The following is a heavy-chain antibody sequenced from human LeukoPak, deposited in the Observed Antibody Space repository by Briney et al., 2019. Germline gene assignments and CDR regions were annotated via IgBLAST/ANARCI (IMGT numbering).Heavy chain of an antibody. CDR2: ISAYNGNT. D-gene: IGHD1-26*01. Sequence: ASVKVSCKASGYTFPRYGISWVRQAPGHGLEWMGWISAYNGNTNYPQKFQGRVTMTTDTSRSTAYMELRSLRSDDTAVYYCARIKVGANTFDIWGQGTVVTVSS. V-gene: IGHV1-18*01. CDR1: GYTFPRYG. CDR3: ARIKVGANTFDI. J-gene: IGHJ3*02.